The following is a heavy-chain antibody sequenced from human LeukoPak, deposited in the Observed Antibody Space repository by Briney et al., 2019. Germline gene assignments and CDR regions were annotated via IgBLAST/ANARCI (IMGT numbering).Heavy chain of an antibody. CDR1: GFTFSDYW. CDR2: IKQDGSQR. Sequence: GGSLRLSCTASGFTFSDYWMTWVRQAPGKGPEWVANIKQDGSQRYYVDSVRGRFTISRDNAKNSLFLQMNGLRAEDTAVYYCAGFLPYHEDDDYWGQGTLVTVSS. V-gene: IGHV3-7*01. J-gene: IGHJ4*02. CDR3: AGFLPYHEDDDY. D-gene: IGHD2-2*01.